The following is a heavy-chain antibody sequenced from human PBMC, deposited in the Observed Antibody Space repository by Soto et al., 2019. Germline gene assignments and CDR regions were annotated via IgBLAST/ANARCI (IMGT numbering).Heavy chain of an antibody. V-gene: IGHV3-30*18. CDR1: DFTFSSYG. Sequence: QVQLVESGGGVVQPGRSLTLSCAASDFTFSSYGIHWVRQAPGKGQEWVADISYDGSNKQYGDSVKGRFTMSRDNSKNTVHLQMNSLRVEDTAVYYCAKDTYYHDSSGYYVFDYWGQGTLVTVSS. CDR2: ISYDGSNK. J-gene: IGHJ4*02. D-gene: IGHD3-22*01. CDR3: AKDTYYHDSSGYYVFDY.